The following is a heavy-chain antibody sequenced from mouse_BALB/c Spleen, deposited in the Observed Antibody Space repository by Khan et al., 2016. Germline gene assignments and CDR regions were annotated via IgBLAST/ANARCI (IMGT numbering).Heavy chain of an antibody. CDR2: IDPENGDT. CDR1: GFNIKDYY. V-gene: IGHV14-4*02. CDR3: NAGDYNAMDD. Sequence: VQLQQSGAELVRSGASVKLSCTASGFNIKDYYMHWVKQRPEQGLEWIGWIDPENGDTEYAPKFQGKATMTADTSSNTAYLQLSSLTSEDTAVYYCNAGDYNAMDDWGQGTSVTVSS. J-gene: IGHJ4*01.